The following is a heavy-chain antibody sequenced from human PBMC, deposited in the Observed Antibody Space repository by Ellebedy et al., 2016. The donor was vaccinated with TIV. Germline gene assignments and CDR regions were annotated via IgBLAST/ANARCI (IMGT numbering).Heavy chain of an antibody. CDR2: ISHSGNTI. D-gene: IGHD2-15*01. CDR1: GFTFSDYY. CDR3: AGLGFCSGGGCYPPNYMDV. J-gene: IGHJ6*03. Sequence: PGGSLRLSCAASGFTFSDYYMSWIRQAPGKGLEWVSYISHSGNTIYYADSVKGRFTISRDNAKNSLYLQMNSLRAEDTAVYYCAGLGFCSGGGCYPPNYMDVWGKGTTVTVSS. V-gene: IGHV3-11*01.